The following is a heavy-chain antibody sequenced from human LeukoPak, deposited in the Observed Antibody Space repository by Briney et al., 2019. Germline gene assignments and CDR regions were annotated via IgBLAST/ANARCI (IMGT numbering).Heavy chain of an antibody. J-gene: IGHJ5*02. CDR3: ARAYRQDIVVVPASDWFDP. CDR2: INHSGST. Sequence: SWFRQAPGKGLEWVGEINHSGSTNYNPSLKSRVTISVDTSKNQFSLKLSSVTAADTAVYYCARAYRQDIVVVPASDWFDPWGQGTLVTVSS. V-gene: IGHV4-34*01. D-gene: IGHD2-2*01.